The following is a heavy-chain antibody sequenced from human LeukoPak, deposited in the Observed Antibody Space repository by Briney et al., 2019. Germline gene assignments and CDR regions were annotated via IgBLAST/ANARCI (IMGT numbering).Heavy chain of an antibody. J-gene: IGHJ5*02. D-gene: IGHD3-22*01. CDR1: GGSFSGYY. Sequence: SETLSLTCTVSGGSFSGYYWSWIRQPPGKGLEWIGEINHSGSTNYNPSLKSRVTISVDTSKNQFSLKLSSVTAADTAVYYCASLPDYYDSSGLIRRGFDPWGQGTLVTVSS. CDR2: INHSGST. V-gene: IGHV4-34*01. CDR3: ASLPDYYDSSGLIRRGFDP.